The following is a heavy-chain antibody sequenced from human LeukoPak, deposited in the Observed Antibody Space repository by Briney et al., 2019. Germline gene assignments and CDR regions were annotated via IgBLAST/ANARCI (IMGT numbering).Heavy chain of an antibody. D-gene: IGHD3-16*01. CDR2: IYYSGST. Sequence: PSETLSLTCAVYGGSFSGYYWSWIRQPPGKGLEWIGYIYYSGSTNYNPSLKSRVTISVDTSKNQFSLKLSSVTAADTAVYYCAREIPPWAFGQEDVWGQGTTVTVSS. J-gene: IGHJ6*02. V-gene: IGHV4-59*12. CDR1: GGSFSGYY. CDR3: AREIPPWAFGQEDV.